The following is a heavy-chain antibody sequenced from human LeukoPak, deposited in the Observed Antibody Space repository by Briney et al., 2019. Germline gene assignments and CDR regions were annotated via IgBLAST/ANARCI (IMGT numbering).Heavy chain of an antibody. CDR1: GFTFSSYA. CDR3: AKDLTADMIVVVIPVDY. V-gene: IGHV3-23*01. Sequence: GGTLRLSCAASGFTFSSYATSWVRQAPGKGLEWVSAINGSGSSTYNADSVKGRFTISRDNSKNTLYLQMNSLRAEDTAVYYCAKDLTADMIVVVIPVDYWGQGTLVTVSS. J-gene: IGHJ4*02. CDR2: INGSGSST. D-gene: IGHD3-22*01.